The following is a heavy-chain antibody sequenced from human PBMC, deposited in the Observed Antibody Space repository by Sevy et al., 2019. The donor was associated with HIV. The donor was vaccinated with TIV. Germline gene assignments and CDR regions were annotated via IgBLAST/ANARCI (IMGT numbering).Heavy chain of an antibody. V-gene: IGHV1-2*02. CDR3: AREGYDLWSGYSAPYVDY. J-gene: IGHJ4*02. Sequence: ASVKVSCKTSGYTFTGNYIHWVRQAPGQGLEWMGWINTNSGDTGTKYAQKFQGRVTMTSDRSINTVYMDLTRLSPDDTAVYYCAREGYDLWSGYSAPYVDYWGKGTLVTVSS. CDR2: INTNSGDTGT. CDR1: GYTFTGNY. D-gene: IGHD3-3*01.